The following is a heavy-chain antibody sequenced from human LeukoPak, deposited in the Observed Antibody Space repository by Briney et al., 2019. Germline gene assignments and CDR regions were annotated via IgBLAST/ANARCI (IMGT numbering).Heavy chain of an antibody. CDR1: GGSSSGYY. CDR3: ARGFGSGSYFVY. Sequence: SETLSLTCAVYGGSSSGYYWTWIRQPPGKGLEWIGEIDQSGSTNHEPSLKSRVTISIDTPKNQFSLKLSSVTAADTAVYYCARGFGSGSYFVYWGQGTLVTVSS. CDR2: IDQSGST. J-gene: IGHJ4*02. V-gene: IGHV4-34*01. D-gene: IGHD3-10*01.